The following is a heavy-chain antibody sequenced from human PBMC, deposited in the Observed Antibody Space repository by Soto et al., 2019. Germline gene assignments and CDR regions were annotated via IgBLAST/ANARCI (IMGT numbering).Heavy chain of an antibody. CDR1: GGTFNSHT. J-gene: IGHJ6*02. CDR2: IMPMFGVT. Sequence: QVQLVQSGAEVKKPGSSVKVSCRASGGTFNSHTISWGRQAPEQGLDWMGGIMPMFGVTNYERKLQGRLTMTANESTTTAYMELTSLTSDDTAVYYCAGEGVTSSMSLPWMGYHYYGLDVWGQGTTVIVSS. D-gene: IGHD2-2*01. CDR3: AGEGVTSSMSLPWMGYHYYGLDV. V-gene: IGHV1-69*12.